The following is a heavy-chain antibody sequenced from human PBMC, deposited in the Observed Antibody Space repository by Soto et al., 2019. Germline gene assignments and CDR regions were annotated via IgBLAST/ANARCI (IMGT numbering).Heavy chain of an antibody. J-gene: IGHJ6*02. CDR1: GYTFTGYY. V-gene: IGHV1-2*04. CDR3: ARDRITMVRGAEGYYYFGMDV. Sequence: ASVKVSCKASGYTFTGYYMHWVRQAPGEGLEWMGWINPNSGGTNYAQKFQGWVTMTRDTSISTAYMELSRLRSDDTAVYYCARDRITMVRGAEGYYYFGMDVWGQGTTVTVSS. D-gene: IGHD3-10*01. CDR2: INPNSGGT.